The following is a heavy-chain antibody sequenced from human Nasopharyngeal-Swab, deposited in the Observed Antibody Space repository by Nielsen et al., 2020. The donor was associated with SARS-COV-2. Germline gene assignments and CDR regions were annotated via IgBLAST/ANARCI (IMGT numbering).Heavy chain of an antibody. Sequence: GGSLRLSCAASGYTFDDYAMHWFRQPPGQGLEWVSGVNWNSAAIHYADSVKGRFTISRDNAKNSLYLQMNSLRSEDTALYYCAKDENSALVSGYGMDVWGRGTTVTVSS. J-gene: IGHJ6*02. V-gene: IGHV3-9*01. CDR3: AKDENSALVSGYGMDV. CDR1: GYTFDDYA. D-gene: IGHD5-18*01. CDR2: VNWNSAAI.